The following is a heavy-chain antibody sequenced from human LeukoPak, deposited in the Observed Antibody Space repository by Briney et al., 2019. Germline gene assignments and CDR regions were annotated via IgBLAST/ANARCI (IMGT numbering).Heavy chain of an antibody. D-gene: IGHD3-3*01. CDR1: GYTFTSYD. CDR2: MNPNSGNT. V-gene: IGHV1-8*03. Sequence: SVKVSCKASGYTFTSYDISWVRQATGQGLEWMGWMNPNSGNTGYAQKFQGRVTITRNTSISTAYMELSSLRSEDTAVYYCARGRSYDFWSGYYTDHNWFDPWGQGTLVTVSS. J-gene: IGHJ5*02. CDR3: ARGRSYDFWSGYYTDHNWFDP.